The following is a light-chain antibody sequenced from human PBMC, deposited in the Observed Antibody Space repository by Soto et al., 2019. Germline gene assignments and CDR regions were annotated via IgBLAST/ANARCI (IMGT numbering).Light chain of an antibody. J-gene: IGKJ5*01. V-gene: IGKV3-11*01. CDR1: QSVSSY. CDR3: KQRSNWPIT. CDR2: DAY. Sequence: EIVLTQSPATLSLSPGERATLSCRASQSVSSYLAWYQQKPGQAHRLLIYDAYNRATGIQARFSGSGSGTDFTLTIRSLQSEDFAVYYCKQRSNWPITVGQGTRLEI.